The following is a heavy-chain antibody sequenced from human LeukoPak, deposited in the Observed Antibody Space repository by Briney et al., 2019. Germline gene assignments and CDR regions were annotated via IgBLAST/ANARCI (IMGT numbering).Heavy chain of an antibody. CDR2: IGIDSGNT. D-gene: IGHD5-24*01. V-gene: IGHV3-48*01. Sequence: GGSLRLSRAASGFTFSDYSMNWVRQASGKGLEWISYIGIDSGNTNYADSVKGRFTISGDKAKNSLYLQMNGLRVEDTAVYYCARDYKYAFDNWGQGTLVTVSS. J-gene: IGHJ4*02. CDR3: ARDYKYAFDN. CDR1: GFTFSDYS.